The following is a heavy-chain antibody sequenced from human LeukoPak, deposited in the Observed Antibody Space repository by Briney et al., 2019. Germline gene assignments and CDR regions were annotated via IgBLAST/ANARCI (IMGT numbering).Heavy chain of an antibody. Sequence: GGSLRLSCAASGFTFTNYWMNWVRQAPGKGLEWVANIKKDGSEKYYVDSVKGRFTISRDNAKNSLYLQMNSLRADDTAVYYCARETENIDFWSGYYLWGQGTPVTVSS. CDR1: GFTFTNYW. D-gene: IGHD3-3*01. V-gene: IGHV3-7*03. J-gene: IGHJ4*02. CDR2: IKKDGSEK. CDR3: ARETENIDFWSGYYL.